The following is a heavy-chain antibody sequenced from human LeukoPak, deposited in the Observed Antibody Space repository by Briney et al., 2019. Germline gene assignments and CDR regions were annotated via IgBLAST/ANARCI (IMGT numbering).Heavy chain of an antibody. CDR2: IYYSGST. CDR3: ARVDSSGWEYYFDY. Sequence: PSETLSLTCTVSGGSISSSSYYWGWIRQPPGKGLEWIGSIYYSGSTYYNPSLKSRVTISVDTSKNQFSLKLSSVTAADTAVYYCARVDSSGWEYYFDYWGQGTLVTVSS. J-gene: IGHJ4*02. V-gene: IGHV4-39*01. D-gene: IGHD6-19*01. CDR1: GGSISSSSYY.